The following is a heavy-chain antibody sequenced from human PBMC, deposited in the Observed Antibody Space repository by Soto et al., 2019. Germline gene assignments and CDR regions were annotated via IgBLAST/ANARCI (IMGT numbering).Heavy chain of an antibody. D-gene: IGHD3-10*01. Sequence: QVQLEQSGAEVKKPGASVKVSCKTSGYTFTSYTLHWVRQAPGQGLEWMGWINAGNGREKYSQRFQDRVSLSTDKPATTAYMELRRLRSEDRAVFFCARGGGWVGEASFDSWGQGTQVTVSS. CDR2: INAGNGRE. J-gene: IGHJ4*02. CDR1: GYTFTSYT. CDR3: ARGGGWVGEASFDS. V-gene: IGHV1-3*01.